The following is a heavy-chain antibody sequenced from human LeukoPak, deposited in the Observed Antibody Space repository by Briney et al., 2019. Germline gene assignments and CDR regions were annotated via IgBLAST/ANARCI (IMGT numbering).Heavy chain of an antibody. CDR1: GGGISSYY. Sequence: SETLSLTCTVSGGGISSYYWSWIRQPPGKGLEWIGYIYYNGSTKHNPSLKSRVTISVDTSKKHFSLKVSSVTAADTAVYYCARGGRFGELAPDYWGQGTLVTVSS. CDR2: IYYNGST. CDR3: ARGGRFGELAPDY. D-gene: IGHD3-10*01. J-gene: IGHJ4*02. V-gene: IGHV4-59*01.